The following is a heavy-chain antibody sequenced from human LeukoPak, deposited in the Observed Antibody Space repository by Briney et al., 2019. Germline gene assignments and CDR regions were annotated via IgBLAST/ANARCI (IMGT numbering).Heavy chain of an antibody. CDR1: GGSISSGDYY. Sequence: SETLSLTCTVSGGSISSGDYYWSWIRQPAGKGLEWIGRIYFSGRTTYNPSLKSRVTILIDTSKNQFSLKLSSVTSADTAVYYCAGANLGKYNMDVWGKGTTVIVSS. D-gene: IGHD7-27*01. CDR2: IYFSGRT. V-gene: IGHV4-61*02. J-gene: IGHJ6*03. CDR3: AGANLGKYNMDV.